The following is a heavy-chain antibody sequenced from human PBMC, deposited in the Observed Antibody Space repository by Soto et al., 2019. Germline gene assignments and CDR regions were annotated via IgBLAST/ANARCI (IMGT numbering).Heavy chain of an antibody. D-gene: IGHD2-15*01. J-gene: IGHJ4*02. Sequence: GGSLRLSCAASGFTFSNAWMSWVRQAPGKGLEWVGRIKSKTDGGTTDYAAPVKGRFTISRDDSKNTLYLQMNSLKTEDTAVYYCTRAATGERFDYWGQGTLVTVSS. CDR1: GFTFSNAW. CDR2: IKSKTDGGTT. CDR3: TRAATGERFDY. V-gene: IGHV3-15*01.